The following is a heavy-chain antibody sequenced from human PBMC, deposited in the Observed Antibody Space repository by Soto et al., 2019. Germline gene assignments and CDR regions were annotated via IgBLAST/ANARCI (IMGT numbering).Heavy chain of an antibody. J-gene: IGHJ4*02. CDR2: IYYSGTT. CDR1: GGSISSPSYY. D-gene: IGHD1-26*01. V-gene: IGHV4-39*01. Sequence: PSETLSLTCTVSGGSISSPSYYWGWIRQPPGKGLEWIGTIYYSGTTYYNPSLKSRVTISVDTSKNQFSLKLSSVTAADTAVYYCARGGGYSGYVDYWGQGTLVTVSS. CDR3: ARGGGYSGYVDY.